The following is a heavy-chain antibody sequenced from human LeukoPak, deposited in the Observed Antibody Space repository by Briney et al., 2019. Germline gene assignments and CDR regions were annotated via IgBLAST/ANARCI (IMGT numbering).Heavy chain of an antibody. J-gene: IGHJ5*02. Sequence: ASVKVSCKASGYTFTSYGISWVRQAPGQGLEWMGWISAYNGNTNYAQKLQGRVTMTTDTSTSTAYMELRSLRSDDTAVYYCARGRYCSSTSCYRTNWFDPWGQGTLVTVSS. V-gene: IGHV1-18*01. CDR2: ISAYNGNT. D-gene: IGHD2-2*02. CDR1: GYTFTSYG. CDR3: ARGRYCSSTSCYRTNWFDP.